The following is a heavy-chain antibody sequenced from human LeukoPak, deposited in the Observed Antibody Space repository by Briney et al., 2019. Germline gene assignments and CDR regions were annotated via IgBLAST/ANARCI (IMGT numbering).Heavy chain of an antibody. V-gene: IGHV1-46*01. D-gene: IGHD6-13*01. Sequence: GASVKVSCKASGYTFTSYYMHWVRQAPGQGLEWMGIINPSVGSTSYAQKFQGRVTMTRDVSTSTVYMELSSLRSEDTAVYYCARGGADSSSWYYYYYYMDVWGKGTTVTVSS. CDR3: ARGGADSSSWYYYYYYMDV. CDR2: INPSVGST. J-gene: IGHJ6*03. CDR1: GYTFTSYY.